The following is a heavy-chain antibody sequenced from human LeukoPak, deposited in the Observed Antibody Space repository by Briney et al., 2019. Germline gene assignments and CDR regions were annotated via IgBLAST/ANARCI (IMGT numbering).Heavy chain of an antibody. J-gene: IGHJ6*04. Sequence: GGSLRLSCAASGFTFSSHAMHWVRQAPGKGLEYVSAISSNGGSTYYANSVKGRFTISRDNSKNTLYLQMGSLRAEDMAVYYCAELGITMIGGVWGKGTTVTISS. CDR1: GFTFSSHA. CDR2: ISSNGGST. D-gene: IGHD3-10*02. CDR3: AELGITMIGGV. V-gene: IGHV3-64*01.